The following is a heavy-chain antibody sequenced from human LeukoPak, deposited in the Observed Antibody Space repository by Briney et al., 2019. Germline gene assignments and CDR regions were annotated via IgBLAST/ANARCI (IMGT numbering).Heavy chain of an antibody. CDR3: ATIWSGYTMAFDY. J-gene: IGHJ4*02. Sequence: QSGGSLRLSCAASGFTFSSYGMHWVRQAPGKGLEWVAFIRCDGSNKYYADSVKGRFTISRDNSKNTLYLQMNSLRAEDTAVYYCATIWSGYTMAFDYWGQGTLVTVSS. D-gene: IGHD3-3*01. CDR2: IRCDGSNK. CDR1: GFTFSSYG. V-gene: IGHV3-30*02.